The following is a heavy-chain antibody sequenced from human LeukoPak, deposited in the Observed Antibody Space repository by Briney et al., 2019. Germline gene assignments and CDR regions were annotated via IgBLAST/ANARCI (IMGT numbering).Heavy chain of an antibody. CDR2: INPNSGGT. CDR1: GYTFTGYY. D-gene: IGHD3-3*01. J-gene: IGHJ4*02. Sequence: RASVKVSCKASGYTFTGYYMHWVRQAPGQGLEWMGWINPNSGGTNYAQKFQGRVTMTRDTSISTAYMQLSRLGSDDTAVYYCARDGASGYLADYWGQGTLVTVSS. CDR3: ARDGASGYLADY. V-gene: IGHV1-2*02.